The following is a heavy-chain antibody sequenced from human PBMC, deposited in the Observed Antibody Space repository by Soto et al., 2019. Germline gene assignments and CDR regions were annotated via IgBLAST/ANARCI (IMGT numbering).Heavy chain of an antibody. V-gene: IGHV1-69*01. CDR1: GGTFSSYA. CDR3: ARSQGSSTSLEIYYYYYYGMDV. J-gene: IGHJ6*02. CDR2: IIPISDTT. Sequence: QVQLVQSGAEVQKPGSSVKVSCKASGGTFSSYAISWVRQAPGQGLEWMGGIIPISDTTNYAQKFQGRVTITADESTSTAYMELSSLRSEDTAVYYCARSQGSSTSLEIYYYYYYGMDVWGQGITVTVSS. D-gene: IGHD2-2*01.